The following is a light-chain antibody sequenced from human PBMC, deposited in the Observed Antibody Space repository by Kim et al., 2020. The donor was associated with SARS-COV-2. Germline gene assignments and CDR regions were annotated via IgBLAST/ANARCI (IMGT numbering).Light chain of an antibody. V-gene: IGLV2-14*03. Sequence: LSQPASVSGSPGQSITISCTGTSSDVGGYNYVSWYQQHPGKAPKLMIYDVSNRPSGVSNRFSGSKSGNTASLTISGLQAEDEADYYCSSYTSSSTLYVFGTGTKVTVL. CDR3: SSYTSSSTLYV. CDR2: DVS. CDR1: SSDVGGYNY. J-gene: IGLJ1*01.